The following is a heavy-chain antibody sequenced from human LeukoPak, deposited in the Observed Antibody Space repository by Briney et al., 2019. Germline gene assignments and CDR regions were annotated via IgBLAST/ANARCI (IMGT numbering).Heavy chain of an antibody. D-gene: IGHD6-13*01. J-gene: IGHJ6*03. CDR3: ARTLRVIAAAGLYYYYYMDV. V-gene: IGHV4-4*07. Sequence: SETLSLTCTVSGGSISSYYWSWIRQPAGKGLEWIGRIYTSGSTNYNPSLKSRVTMSVDTSKNQFSLKLSSVTAADTAVYYCARTLRVIAAAGLYYYYYMDVWGKGTTVTVSS. CDR1: GGSISSYY. CDR2: IYTSGST.